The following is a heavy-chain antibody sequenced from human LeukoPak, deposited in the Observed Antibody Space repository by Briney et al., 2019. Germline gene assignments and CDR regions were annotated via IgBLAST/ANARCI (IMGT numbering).Heavy chain of an antibody. Sequence: GRSLRLSCAASGFTFSSYGMHWVRQAPGKGLEWVAVICYDGSNKYYADSVKGRFTISRDNSKNTLYLQMNSLRAEDTAVYYCARGTGFDYWGQGTLVTVSS. CDR1: GFTFSSYG. V-gene: IGHV3-33*01. CDR2: ICYDGSNK. J-gene: IGHJ4*02. CDR3: ARGTGFDY. D-gene: IGHD1-14*01.